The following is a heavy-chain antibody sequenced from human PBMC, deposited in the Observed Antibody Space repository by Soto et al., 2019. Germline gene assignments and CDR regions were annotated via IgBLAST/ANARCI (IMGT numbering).Heavy chain of an antibody. Sequence: GASVKVSCKASGYTSTSYDINWVRQATGQGLEWMGWMNPNSGNTGYAQKFQGRVTMTRNTSISTAYMELSSLRSEDTAVYYCARGYCSGGSCSYYFDYWGQGTLVTVSS. V-gene: IGHV1-8*01. J-gene: IGHJ4*02. D-gene: IGHD2-15*01. CDR3: ARGYCSGGSCSYYFDY. CDR2: MNPNSGNT. CDR1: GYTSTSYD.